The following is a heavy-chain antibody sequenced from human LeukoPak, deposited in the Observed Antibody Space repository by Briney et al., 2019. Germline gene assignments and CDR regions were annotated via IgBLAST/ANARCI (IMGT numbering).Heavy chain of an antibody. V-gene: IGHV3-23*01. CDR1: GFIFSSYA. D-gene: IGHD5-24*01. Sequence: GGSLRLSCAASGFIFSSYAMSWVRQAPGKGLEWVSAISGSGGSTYYADSVKGRFTISRDNSKSTLFLQMNSLRTEDTAVYYCAKDPRVGSRVATPCHWGQGTLVTVSS. CDR2: ISGSGGST. CDR3: AKDPRVGSRVATPCH. J-gene: IGHJ4*02.